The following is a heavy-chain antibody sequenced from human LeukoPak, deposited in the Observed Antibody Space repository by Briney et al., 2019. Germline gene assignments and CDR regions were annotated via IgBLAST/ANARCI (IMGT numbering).Heavy chain of an antibody. CDR3: ARGSPDYGGKGGDC. J-gene: IGHJ4*02. CDR1: GYTFTSYD. D-gene: IGHD4-23*01. Sequence: VGPVKVSCKASGYTFTSYDINWVRQATGQGLEWMGWMNPNSGNTGYAQKFQGRVTMTRNTSISTAYMELSSLRSEDTAVYYCARGSPDYGGKGGDCWGQGTLVTVSS. CDR2: MNPNSGNT. V-gene: IGHV1-8*01.